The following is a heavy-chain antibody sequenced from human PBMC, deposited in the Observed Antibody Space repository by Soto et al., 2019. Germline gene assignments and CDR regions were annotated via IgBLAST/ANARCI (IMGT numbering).Heavy chain of an antibody. Sequence: SVTVSCKASGGTFSSYAFSWVRQAPGQGLEWVGGIIPMSSTANYAQKFQGRVTITADKSTRTTYMELSSLRFEDTAVYYCARGVVGATDFDYWGQGTLVTVSS. CDR3: ARGVVGATDFDY. CDR2: IIPMSSTA. J-gene: IGHJ4*02. CDR1: GGTFSSYA. D-gene: IGHD1-26*01. V-gene: IGHV1-69*06.